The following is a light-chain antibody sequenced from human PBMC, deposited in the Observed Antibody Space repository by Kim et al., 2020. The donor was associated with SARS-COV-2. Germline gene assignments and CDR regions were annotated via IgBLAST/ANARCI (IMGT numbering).Light chain of an antibody. V-gene: IGKV3-20*01. CDR1: QSVSNNY. CDR3: QQYGGSPQT. J-gene: IGKJ1*01. CDR2: DTS. Sequence: SPGKRATLSCRASQSVSNNYLAWYQERPGQAPRLLIHDTSTRATGIPDSFSGSGSGTDFTLTISRLEPEDFAVYYCQQYGGSPQTFGQGTKVDIK.